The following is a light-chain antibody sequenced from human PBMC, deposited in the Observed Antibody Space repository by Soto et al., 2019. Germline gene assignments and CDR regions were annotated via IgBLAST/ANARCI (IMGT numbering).Light chain of an antibody. CDR2: EVS. V-gene: IGLV2-14*01. J-gene: IGLJ1*01. CDR3: SSYTGSSTLDV. Sequence: QSALTQPASVSGSPGQSITISCTGTITDIGGYNYVSWYQQHPGKVPKLMIFEVSNRPSGVSYRFSGSKSGNTASLTISGLQAQDEADYYCSSYTGSSTLDVFGTGTKLTVL. CDR1: ITDIGGYNY.